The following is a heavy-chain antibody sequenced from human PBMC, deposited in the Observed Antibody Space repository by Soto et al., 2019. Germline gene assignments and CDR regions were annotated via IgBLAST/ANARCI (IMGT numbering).Heavy chain of an antibody. Sequence: SETLSLTCTVSGGSISSYYWSWIRQPPGKGLEWIGYIYYSGSTNYNPSLKSRVTISVDASKNQFSLKLSSVTAADTAVYYCARDGDSSGYYDYWGQGTLVTVSS. D-gene: IGHD3-22*01. CDR3: ARDGDSSGYYDY. CDR2: IYYSGST. CDR1: GGSISSYY. J-gene: IGHJ4*02. V-gene: IGHV4-59*01.